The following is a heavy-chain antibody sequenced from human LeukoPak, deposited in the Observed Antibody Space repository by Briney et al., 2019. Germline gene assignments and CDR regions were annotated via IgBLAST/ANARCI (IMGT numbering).Heavy chain of an antibody. CDR1: GFTFSSYA. V-gene: IGHV3-23*01. CDR3: ASRRDLYVKYYPFDY. CDR2: ISGSGGST. J-gene: IGHJ4*02. D-gene: IGHD3-10*01. Sequence: GGSLRLSCAASGFTFSSYAMSWVRQAPGNRLEWVSAISGSGGSTYYADSVKGRFTISRDNSKNTLYLQMNSLRAEDTAVYYCASRRDLYVKYYPFDYWGQGTLVTVSS.